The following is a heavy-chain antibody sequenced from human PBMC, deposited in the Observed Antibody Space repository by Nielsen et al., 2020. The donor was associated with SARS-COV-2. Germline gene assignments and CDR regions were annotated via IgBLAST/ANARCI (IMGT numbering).Heavy chain of an antibody. CDR1: GFTFDDYA. CDR3: ASLMTGNSSGWYGMDV. J-gene: IGHJ6*02. CDR2: ISWNSGSI. Sequence: SLKISCAASGFTFDDYAMHWVRQAPGKGLEWVSGISWNSGSIGYADSVKGRFTISRDNAKNSLYLQMNSLRAEDTALYYCASLMTGNSSGWYGMDVWGQGTTVTVSS. V-gene: IGHV3-9*01. D-gene: IGHD6-19*01.